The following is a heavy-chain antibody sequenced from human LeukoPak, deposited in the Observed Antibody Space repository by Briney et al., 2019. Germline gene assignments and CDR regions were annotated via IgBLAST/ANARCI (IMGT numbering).Heavy chain of an antibody. V-gene: IGHV3-53*01. CDR3: ARDFFCGGDCYSNY. Sequence: GGSLRLSCAASGFTVSSNYMSWVRQAPGKGLEWVSVIYSGGSTYYADSVTGRFTISRDNSKNTPYLQMNSLRAEDTAVYYCARDFFCGGDCYSNYWGQGTLVTVSS. D-gene: IGHD2-21*02. CDR1: GFTVSSNY. J-gene: IGHJ4*02. CDR2: IYSGGST.